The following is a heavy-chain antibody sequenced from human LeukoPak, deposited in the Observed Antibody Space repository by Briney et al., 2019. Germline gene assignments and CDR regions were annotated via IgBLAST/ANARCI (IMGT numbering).Heavy chain of an antibody. CDR1: GFTFSSYA. D-gene: IGHD6-19*01. V-gene: IGHV3-23*01. J-gene: IGHJ4*02. CDR3: AKAVAQYSSGWYDY. CDR2: ISGSGGST. Sequence: PGGSLRLSYAASGFTFSSYAMRWVRQAPGKGLEWVSAISGSGGSTYYADSVKGRFTISRDNSKNTLYLQMNSLRAEDTAVYYCAKAVAQYSSGWYDYWGQGTLVTVSS.